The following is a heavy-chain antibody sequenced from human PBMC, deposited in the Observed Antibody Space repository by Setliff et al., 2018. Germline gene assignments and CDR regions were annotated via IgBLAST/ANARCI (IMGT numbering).Heavy chain of an antibody. CDR1: GDSISSRRNY. Sequence: KASETLSLTCTVSGDSISSRRNYWGWFRQPAGKELEWIGQIYTSWSTNYNPSLKSRVTISLDTSKNQFSLKLNSMTTADTAVYYCARGGTYRYFDYWGQGALVTVSS. J-gene: IGHJ4*02. CDR3: ARGGTYRYFDY. CDR2: IYTSWST. V-gene: IGHV4-61*09. D-gene: IGHD3-16*02.